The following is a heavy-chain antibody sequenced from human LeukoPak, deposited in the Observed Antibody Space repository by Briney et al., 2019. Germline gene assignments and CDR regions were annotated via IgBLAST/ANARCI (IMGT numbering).Heavy chain of an antibody. CDR1: GFSFSSYA. D-gene: IGHD5-12*01. CDR2: ISGSGGST. CDR3: AKDVYSGYDEGAFDI. Sequence: GGSQRLSWAASGFSFSSYAMSWVRQPPGKWLEWVSSISGSGGSTYYADSVKGRFTISRDNSKNTLYLQMNSLRAEDTAVYYCAKDVYSGYDEGAFDIWGQGTMVTVSS. V-gene: IGHV3-23*01. J-gene: IGHJ3*02.